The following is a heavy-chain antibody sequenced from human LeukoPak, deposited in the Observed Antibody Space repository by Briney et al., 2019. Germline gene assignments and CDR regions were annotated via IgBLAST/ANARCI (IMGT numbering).Heavy chain of an antibody. CDR3: ARGVRVHYYYYGMDV. CDR2: IYTSGSA. D-gene: IGHD3-10*01. CDR1: GGSISSYY. J-gene: IGHJ6*02. Sequence: SSETLSLTCTVSGGSISSYYWSWVRQPAGKGLEWIGRIYTSGSANYNPSLKSRVTMSVDTSKNQFSLKLSSVTAADTAVYYCARGVRVHYYYYGMDVWGQGTTVTVSS. V-gene: IGHV4-4*07.